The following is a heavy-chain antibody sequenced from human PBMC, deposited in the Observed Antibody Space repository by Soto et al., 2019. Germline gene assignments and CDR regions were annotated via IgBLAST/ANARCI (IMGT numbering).Heavy chain of an antibody. CDR1: GFTFSGSA. CDR2: IRSKANSYAT. D-gene: IGHD6-6*01. V-gene: IGHV3-73*01. J-gene: IGHJ4*02. Sequence: EVQLVESGGGLVQPGGSLKLSCAASGFTFSGSAMHWVCQASGKGLEWVGRIRSKANSYATAYAASVKGRFTISRDDSKNTAYLQMNSLKTEDTAVYYCTILAGSSSRFDYWGQGTLVTVSS. CDR3: TILAGSSSRFDY.